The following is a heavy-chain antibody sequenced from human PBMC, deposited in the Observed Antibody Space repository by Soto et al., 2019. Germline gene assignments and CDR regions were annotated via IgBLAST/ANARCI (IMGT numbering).Heavy chain of an antibody. CDR1: GYGFSNYY. CDR2: IDPGDSYT. D-gene: IGHD4-17*01. Sequence: GESLKISCTGSGYGFSNYYIAWVRQMPGKDLEWMGKIDPGDSYTYYSPSFQGHVTISTDKSINTAYLQWSSLQTSDTAIYYCARLGYGDYVAQWGLGTLVTVSS. V-gene: IGHV5-10-1*01. CDR3: ARLGYGDYVAQ. J-gene: IGHJ4*02.